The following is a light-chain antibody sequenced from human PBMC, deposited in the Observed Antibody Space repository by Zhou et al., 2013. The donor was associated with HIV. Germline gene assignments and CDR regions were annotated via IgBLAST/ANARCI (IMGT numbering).Light chain of an antibody. CDR2: GAS. Sequence: EIVLTQSPGTLSLSPGERATLSCRASQSVSSSYLAWYQQKPGQAPRLLIYGASSRATGIPDRFSGSGSGTDFTLTISRLEPDDFAVYYCQQYSTSPALTFGGGTQVAMK. V-gene: IGKV3-20*01. J-gene: IGKJ4*01. CDR3: QQYSTSPALT. CDR1: QSVSSSY.